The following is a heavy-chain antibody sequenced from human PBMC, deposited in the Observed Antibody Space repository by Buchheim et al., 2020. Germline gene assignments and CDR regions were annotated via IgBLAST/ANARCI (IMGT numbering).Heavy chain of an antibody. CDR2: FGSSGSTI. CDR1: GFIFSAYE. Sequence: EVQLVESGGGLVRPGGSLRLSCAASGFIFSAYEMNWVRQAPGKGLEWVSYFGSSGSTIYYADSLKGRFTISRDNAKNSLYLQMNSLRAEDTAVYYCARAIIAASFDYWGQGTL. J-gene: IGHJ4*02. V-gene: IGHV3-48*03. CDR3: ARAIIAASFDY. D-gene: IGHD6-25*01.